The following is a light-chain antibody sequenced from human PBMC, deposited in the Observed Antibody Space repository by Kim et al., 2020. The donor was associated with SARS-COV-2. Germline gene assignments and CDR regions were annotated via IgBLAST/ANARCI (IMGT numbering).Light chain of an antibody. CDR2: KAS. J-gene: IGKJ2*01. CDR3: QQYDSYPYT. Sequence: SASVGDRVTITCRASQSLSTWLAWYQQKPGKAPKLLIYKASNLESGVPSRFSGSGSGTEFTLTISSLQPDDFATYYCQQYDSYPYTFGQGTKLEIK. V-gene: IGKV1-5*03. CDR1: QSLSTW.